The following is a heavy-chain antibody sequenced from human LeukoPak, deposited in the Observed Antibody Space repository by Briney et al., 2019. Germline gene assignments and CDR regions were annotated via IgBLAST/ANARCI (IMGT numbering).Heavy chain of an antibody. CDR3: TRGRSGANPNGLDI. J-gene: IGHJ3*02. Sequence: GGSLRLSCAASGFTFRSNWMHWVRQAPGKGLVWVSRIRPDGSGSNYADSAKGRFTISRDNAKNTVYLQMNGLRAEDTAIYYCTRGRSGANPNGLDIWGQGTMVTVSS. V-gene: IGHV3-74*01. CDR1: GFTFRSNW. D-gene: IGHD2-8*01. CDR2: IRPDGSGS.